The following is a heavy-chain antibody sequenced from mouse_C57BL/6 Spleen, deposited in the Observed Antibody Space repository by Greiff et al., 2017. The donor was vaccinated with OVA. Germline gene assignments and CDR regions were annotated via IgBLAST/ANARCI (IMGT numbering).Heavy chain of an antibody. CDR2: IRNKANGYTT. J-gene: IGHJ4*01. CDR1: GFTFTDYY. V-gene: IGHV7-3*01. Sequence: EVQLQESGGGLVQPGGSLSLSCAASGFTFTDYYMSWVRQPPGKALEWLGFIRNKANGYTTEYSASVKGRFTISRDNSQSILYLQMNALRAEDSATYYCARRGGLREGAMDYWGQGTSVTVSS. CDR3: ARRGGLREGAMDY. D-gene: IGHD2-4*01.